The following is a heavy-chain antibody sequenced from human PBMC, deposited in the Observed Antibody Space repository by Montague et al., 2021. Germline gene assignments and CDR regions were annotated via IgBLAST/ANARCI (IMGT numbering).Heavy chain of an antibody. J-gene: IGHJ5*02. CDR3: ARGLSVAVVRVDTGWFDA. CDR2: ISHNGST. D-gene: IGHD2-15*01. CDR1: GGSFSGYY. Sequence: SETLSLTCTVYGGSFSGYYWNWIRQSPGKGLEWIGEISHNGSTSYNPSLKSRVTMSVDTPKKQFSLNLNSVTAADTAVYYCARGLSVAVVRVDTGWFDAWGQGTMVTVSS. V-gene: IGHV4-34*01.